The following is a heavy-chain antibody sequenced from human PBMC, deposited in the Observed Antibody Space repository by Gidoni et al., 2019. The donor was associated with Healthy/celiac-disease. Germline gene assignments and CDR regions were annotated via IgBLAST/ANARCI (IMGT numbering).Heavy chain of an antibody. V-gene: IGHV4-34*01. D-gene: IGHD3-3*01. Sequence: QVQLQQWGAGLLKPSETLSLTCAVYGGSFSGYYWSWIRQPPGKGLEWIGEINHSGSTNYNPSLKSRVTISVDTSKNQFSLKLSSVTAADTAVYYCARSGRGYDFWSGYYRPPNYYYYYGMDVWGQGTTVTVSS. CDR2: INHSGST. J-gene: IGHJ6*02. CDR1: GGSFSGYY. CDR3: ARSGRGYDFWSGYYRPPNYYYYYGMDV.